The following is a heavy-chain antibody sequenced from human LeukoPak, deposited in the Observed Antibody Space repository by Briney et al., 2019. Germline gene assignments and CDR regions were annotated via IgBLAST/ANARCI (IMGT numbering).Heavy chain of an antibody. D-gene: IGHD3-22*01. CDR2: IYASGST. Sequence: SETLSLTCTVSGGSISSGSYYWSWIRQPAGKGLEWIGRIYASGSTNYNPSLKSRVTISVDTSKNQFSLKLNSVTAADTAVYYCAREDYYDSSHYWGQGTLVTVSS. J-gene: IGHJ4*02. CDR1: GGSISSGSYY. V-gene: IGHV4-61*02. CDR3: AREDYYDSSHY.